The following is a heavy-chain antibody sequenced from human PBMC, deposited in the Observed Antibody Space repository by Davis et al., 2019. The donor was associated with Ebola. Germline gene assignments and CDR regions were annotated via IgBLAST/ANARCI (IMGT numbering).Heavy chain of an antibody. V-gene: IGHV1-69*10. CDR3: ATEGGYCSSTSCYTWIYYYMDV. J-gene: IGHJ6*03. Sequence: SVKVSCKASGGTFSNYAISWVRQAPGQGLEWMGGIIPILGIANYAQKFQGRVTITADKSTSTAYMELSSLRSEDTAVYYCATEGGYCSSTSCYTWIYYYMDVWGKGTSVTVSS. CDR2: IIPILGIA. D-gene: IGHD2-2*02. CDR1: GGTFSNYA.